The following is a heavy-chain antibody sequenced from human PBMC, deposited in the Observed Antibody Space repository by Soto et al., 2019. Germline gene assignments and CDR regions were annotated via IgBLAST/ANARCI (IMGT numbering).Heavy chain of an antibody. Sequence: SETLSLTCTVSGGSISSYYWSWIRQPPGKGLEWIGEINHSGSTNYNPSLKSRVTISVDTSKNQFSLKLSSVTAADTAVYYCARGHGDYDFWSGYLDYWGQGTLVTVSS. J-gene: IGHJ4*02. CDR1: GGSISSYY. V-gene: IGHV4-34*01. CDR2: INHSGST. CDR3: ARGHGDYDFWSGYLDY. D-gene: IGHD3-3*01.